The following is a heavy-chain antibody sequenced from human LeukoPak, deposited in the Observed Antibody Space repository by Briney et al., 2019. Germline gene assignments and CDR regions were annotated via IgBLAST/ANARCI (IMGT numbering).Heavy chain of an antibody. Sequence: ASVKVSCKASGYTFTGYYMHWVRQAPGQGPEWMGWINPNSGGTNYAQKFQGRVTMTRDTSISTAYMELSRLRSDDTAVYYCAREANDYSYGTYWFDPWGQGTLVTVSS. D-gene: IGHD5-18*01. CDR3: AREANDYSYGTYWFDP. CDR1: GYTFTGYY. V-gene: IGHV1-2*02. CDR2: INPNSGGT. J-gene: IGHJ5*02.